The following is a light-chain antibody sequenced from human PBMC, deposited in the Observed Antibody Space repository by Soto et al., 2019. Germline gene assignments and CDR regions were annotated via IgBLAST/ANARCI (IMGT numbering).Light chain of an antibody. CDR1: QGISRW. J-gene: IGKJ4*01. V-gene: IGKV1D-16*01. CDR3: QQYNSYPLT. Sequence: DIQMTQSPSSLSASVGDRVTITCRASQGISRWLVWFQQKPGKAPKSLMYAASSLESGVPSRFSGSGSGTEFTLTISSLQPEDFATYYCQQYNSYPLTFGGGTALEIK. CDR2: AAS.